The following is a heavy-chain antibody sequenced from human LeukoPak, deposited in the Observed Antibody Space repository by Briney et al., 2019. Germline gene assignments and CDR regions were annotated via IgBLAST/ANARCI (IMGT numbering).Heavy chain of an antibody. CDR3: TRQQLVFDC. Sequence: GGSLRLSCAASAFTFSNDWMSWVRQAPGKGLEWVGHIKSKTDGRTTDYAAPVKGRFTLSKDDSKNTLYLQMNSLKTEDTAVYYCTRQQLVFDCWGQGTLVTVSS. V-gene: IGHV3-15*01. J-gene: IGHJ4*02. CDR1: AFTFSNDW. D-gene: IGHD6-6*01. CDR2: IKSKTDGRTT.